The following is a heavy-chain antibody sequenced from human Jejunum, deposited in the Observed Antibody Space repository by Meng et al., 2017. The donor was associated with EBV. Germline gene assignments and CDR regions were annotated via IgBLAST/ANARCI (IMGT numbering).Heavy chain of an antibody. CDR3: ARDISSSTGWWLDP. D-gene: IGHD2-2*01. CDR1: RYTFPGHW. V-gene: IGHV1-46*01. CDR2: INPNDGST. Sequence: QVQLVRFGDQVKKPGASVKVYCNHSRYTFPGHWVHWVRQAPGQGLEWMGIINPNDGSTSHAQKFQGRVTMTRDTSTSRVYMELSSLTSEDTAVYYCARDISSSTGWWLDPWGQGTLVTVSS. J-gene: IGHJ5*02.